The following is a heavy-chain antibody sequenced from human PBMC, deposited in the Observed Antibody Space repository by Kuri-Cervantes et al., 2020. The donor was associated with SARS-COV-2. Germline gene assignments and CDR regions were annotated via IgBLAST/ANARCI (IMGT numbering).Heavy chain of an antibody. J-gene: IGHJ4*02. CDR3: AKGGVCCFGDCSKGPDS. CDR1: GITFSNHG. CDR2: ISASGAST. V-gene: IGHV3-23*01. Sequence: GGSLRLSCAASGITFSNHGMSWVRQAPGKGLEWLSGISASGASTDYAASVKGRFTISRDNSKNTLYLQMNSLRVEDTAVYYCAKGGVCCFGDCSKGPDSWGQGTLVTVSS. D-gene: IGHD2-21*02.